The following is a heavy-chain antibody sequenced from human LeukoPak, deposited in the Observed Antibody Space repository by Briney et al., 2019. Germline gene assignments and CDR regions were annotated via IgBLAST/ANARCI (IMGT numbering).Heavy chain of an antibody. J-gene: IGHJ3*02. D-gene: IGHD4-17*01. CDR3: ASTPYGDYADAFDI. V-gene: IGHV3-21*01. Sequence: PGRSLRLSCAASGFTFSSYSMNWVRQAPGKGLEWVSSISSSSSYIYYADSVKGRFTISRDNAKNSLYLQMNSLRAEDTAVYYCASTPYGDYADAFDIWGQGTMVTVSS. CDR1: GFTFSSYS. CDR2: ISSSSSYI.